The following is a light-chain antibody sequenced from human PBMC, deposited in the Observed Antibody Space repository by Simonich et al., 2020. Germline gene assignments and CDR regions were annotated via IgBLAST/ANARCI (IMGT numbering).Light chain of an antibody. CDR3: YSTDSSGNHVV. V-gene: IGLV3-10*01. CDR1: ALPKKY. CDR2: EVS. J-gene: IGLJ2*01. Sequence: SYELTQPPSVSVSPGHTARITCSGDALPKKYAYWYQQKSGQAHVLVIYEVSNRPSGIPERFSGSSSGTMATLTISGAQVEDEADYYCYSTDSSGNHVVFGGGTKLTVL.